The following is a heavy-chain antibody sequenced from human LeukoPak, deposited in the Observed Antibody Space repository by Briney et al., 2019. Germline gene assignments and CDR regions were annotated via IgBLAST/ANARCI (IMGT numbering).Heavy chain of an antibody. CDR3: AAILSVAVAGNYYYGMDV. Sequence: ASVKVSCKASGFTFTSSAMQWVRQARGQRLEWIGWIVVGSGNTNYAQKFQERVTITRDMSTSTAYMELSSLRSEDTAVYYCAAILSVAVAGNYYYGMDVWGQGTTVTVSS. CDR1: GFTFTSSA. V-gene: IGHV1-58*02. D-gene: IGHD6-19*01. CDR2: IVVGSGNT. J-gene: IGHJ6*02.